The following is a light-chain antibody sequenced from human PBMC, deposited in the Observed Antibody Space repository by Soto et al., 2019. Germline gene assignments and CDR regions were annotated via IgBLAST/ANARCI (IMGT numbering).Light chain of an antibody. V-gene: IGLV1-51*02. CDR1: SSNIGNNY. CDR2: ENN. J-gene: IGLJ2*01. Sequence: QSVLTQPPSVSVATGQKVTISCSGSSSNIGNNYVSWYQQLPGTAPKLLIYENNKRPSGIPDRFSGSKSGTSATLGITGLQTGDEADYYCGTWDSSLSAVVFGGGTKVTVL. CDR3: GTWDSSLSAVV.